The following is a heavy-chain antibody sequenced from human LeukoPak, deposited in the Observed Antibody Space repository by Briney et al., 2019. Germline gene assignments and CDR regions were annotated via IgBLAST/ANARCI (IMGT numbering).Heavy chain of an antibody. Sequence: GASVKASCKASGYTFTGYYMHWGRQAPGRGVEWMWWINPNSGGTNYAQKFQGRVTMTRDTSISTAYMELSRLRSDDTAVYYCARDTLGSGFDLWGRGTLVTVSS. CDR3: ARDTLGSGFDL. V-gene: IGHV1-2*02. CDR2: INPNSGGT. CDR1: GYTFTGYY. D-gene: IGHD3-10*02. J-gene: IGHJ2*01.